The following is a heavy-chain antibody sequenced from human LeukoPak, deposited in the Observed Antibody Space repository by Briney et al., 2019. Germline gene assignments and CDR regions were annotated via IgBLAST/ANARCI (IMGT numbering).Heavy chain of an antibody. Sequence: GRSLRLSCAASGFTFGSFGMHWVRQAPGKGLEWVAVIWYDGSNEYYADSVKGRFTISRDNSKNTVYLQMNSLRVEDTAVYYCAKLTGTTPPYWGQGTPVTVSS. D-gene: IGHD1-20*01. CDR1: GFTFGSFG. J-gene: IGHJ1*01. CDR3: AKLTGTTPPY. V-gene: IGHV3-33*06. CDR2: IWYDGSNE.